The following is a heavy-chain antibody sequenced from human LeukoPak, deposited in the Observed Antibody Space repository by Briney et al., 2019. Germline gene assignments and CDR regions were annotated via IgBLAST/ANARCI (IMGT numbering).Heavy chain of an antibody. D-gene: IGHD3-3*01. J-gene: IGHJ5*02. CDR1: GGSISSGGYY. CDR2: IYHSGST. CDR3: ARTNHDFWSGYYRFDP. Sequence: SQTLSLTCTVSGGSISSGGYYWSWIRQPPGKGLEWIGYIYHSGSTYYNPSLKSRVTISVDTSKNQFSLKLSSVTAADTAVYYCARTNHDFWSGYYRFDPWGQGTLVTVSS. V-gene: IGHV4-30-2*02.